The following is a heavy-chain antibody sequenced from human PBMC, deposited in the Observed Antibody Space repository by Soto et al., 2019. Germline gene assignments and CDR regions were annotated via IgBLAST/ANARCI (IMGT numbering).Heavy chain of an antibody. J-gene: IGHJ4*02. CDR3: AKYQCTSTSCYTFFFDS. CDR2: ISAYNGNT. D-gene: IGHD2-2*02. V-gene: IGHV1-18*04. CDR1: GYTFTSYG. Sequence: ASVKVSCKASGYTFTSYGISWVRQAPGQGLEWMGWISAYNGNTNYAQKLQGRLTMTTDTSTSTAYMELRSLRSDDTAVYYCAKYQCTSTSCYTFFFDSWGQGTLVTVYS.